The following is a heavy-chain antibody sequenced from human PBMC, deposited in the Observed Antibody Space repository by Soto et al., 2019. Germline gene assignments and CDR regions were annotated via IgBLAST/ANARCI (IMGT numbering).Heavy chain of an antibody. D-gene: IGHD3-9*01. Sequence: GASVKVSCKASGYTFTSYAMHWVRQAPGQRLEWMGWINAGNGNTKYSQKFQGRVTITRDTSASTAYMELSSLRSEDTAVYYCARSEGGVLRYFDWLPLMDVWGQGTTVTVSS. CDR2: INAGNGNT. V-gene: IGHV1-3*01. CDR3: ARSEGGVLRYFDWLPLMDV. CDR1: GYTFTSYA. J-gene: IGHJ6*02.